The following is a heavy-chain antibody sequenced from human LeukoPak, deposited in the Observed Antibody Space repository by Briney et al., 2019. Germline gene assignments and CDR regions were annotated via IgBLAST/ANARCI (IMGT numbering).Heavy chain of an antibody. CDR3: AKAAEGIYIADY. CDR1: GFTFSSYA. D-gene: IGHD2-15*01. Sequence: GGSQRLSCAASGFTFSSYAMGWVRQAPGKGLEWVSAISGSGGSTYYADSVKGRFTISRDNSKNTLYLQMNSLRAEDTAVYYCAKAAEGIYIADYWGQGTLVTVSS. V-gene: IGHV3-23*01. J-gene: IGHJ4*02. CDR2: ISGSGGST.